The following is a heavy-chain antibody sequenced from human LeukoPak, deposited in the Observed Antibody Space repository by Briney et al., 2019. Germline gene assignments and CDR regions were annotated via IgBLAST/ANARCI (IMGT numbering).Heavy chain of an antibody. Sequence: QPGGSLRLSCAASGFTFSSYGMSWVRQAPGKGLEWVSGISAAGGSTYYADSVKGRFTISRDNSKNSLYLQMNSLRAEDTAVYYCARDFYDFWSGYYYYYMDVWGKGTTVTVSS. CDR3: ARDFYDFWSGYYYYYMDV. D-gene: IGHD3-3*01. CDR2: ISAAGGST. V-gene: IGHV3-23*01. J-gene: IGHJ6*03. CDR1: GFTFSSYG.